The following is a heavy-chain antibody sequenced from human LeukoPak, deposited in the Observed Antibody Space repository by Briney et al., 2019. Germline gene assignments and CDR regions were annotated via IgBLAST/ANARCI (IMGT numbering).Heavy chain of an antibody. CDR2: ISNSGGST. J-gene: IGHJ1*01. Sequence: GGSLRLSCAASGFTFRNYAMSWVRQAPGKGLEWVSAISNSGGSTYYADSVKGRFTISRDNSKNTLYLQMNSLRAEDTAVYYCAKDIRAGATGYFQHWGQGTLVTVSS. V-gene: IGHV3-23*01. CDR1: GFTFRNYA. D-gene: IGHD1-26*01. CDR3: AKDIRAGATGYFQH.